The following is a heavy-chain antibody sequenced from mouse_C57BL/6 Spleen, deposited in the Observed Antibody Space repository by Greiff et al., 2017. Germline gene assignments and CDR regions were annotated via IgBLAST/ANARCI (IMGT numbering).Heavy chain of an antibody. CDR3: ARDNYYGSSYDY. J-gene: IGHJ2*01. CDR2: ISYDGSN. D-gene: IGHD1-1*01. V-gene: IGHV3-6*01. CDR1: GYSITSGYY. Sequence: EVKLMESGPGLVKPSQSLSLTCSVTGYSITSGYYWNWIRQFPGNKLEWMGYISYDGSNNYNPSLKNRISITRDTSKNQFFLKLNSVTTEDTATYYCARDNYYGSSYDYWGQGTTLTVSS.